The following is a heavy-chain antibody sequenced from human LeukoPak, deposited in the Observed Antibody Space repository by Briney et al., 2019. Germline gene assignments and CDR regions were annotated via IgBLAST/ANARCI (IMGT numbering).Heavy chain of an antibody. J-gene: IGHJ3*02. Sequence: GSLRLLWATSGITFHNHSMHLVRQAPGKGLEYFSAISSNGGTTYYANSVEGRFTVSRDNSKNTLYLQMGSLRAEDMAVYYCASTEMTTTDAFDIWGQGTMVTVSS. V-gene: IGHV3-64*01. CDR3: ASTEMTTTDAFDI. CDR2: ISSNGGTT. D-gene: IGHD5-24*01. CDR1: GITFHNHS.